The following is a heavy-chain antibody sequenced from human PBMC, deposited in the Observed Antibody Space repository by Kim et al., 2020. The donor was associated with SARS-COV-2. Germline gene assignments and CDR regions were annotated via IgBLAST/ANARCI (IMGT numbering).Heavy chain of an antibody. Sequence: SETLSLTCAVYGGSFSGYYWSWIRQPPGKGVEWIGEINHSGSTNYNPSLKSRVTISVDTSKNQFSLQLSSVTAADTAVYYCARAGYSSSWYGGRNWFDPWGEGTLVTVSS. V-gene: IGHV4-34*01. CDR2: INHSGST. D-gene: IGHD6-13*01. CDR1: GGSFSGYY. J-gene: IGHJ5*02. CDR3: ARAGYSSSWYGGRNWFDP.